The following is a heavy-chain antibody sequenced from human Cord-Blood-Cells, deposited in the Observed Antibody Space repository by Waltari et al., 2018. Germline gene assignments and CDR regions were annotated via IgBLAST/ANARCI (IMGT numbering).Heavy chain of an antibody. V-gene: IGHV3-23*01. CDR1: GFTFSSYD. CDR2: ISGSGGRT. J-gene: IGHJ4*02. CDR3: AIVREYSSSWYDY. Sequence: EVQLLESGGGLVQPGGSLRLSCAASGFTFSSYDMSWVRQAPGKGLEWVSAISGSGGRTYYADSVKGRFTISRDNSKNTLYLQMNSLRAEDTAVYYCAIVREYSSSWYDYWGQGTLVTVSS. D-gene: IGHD6-13*01.